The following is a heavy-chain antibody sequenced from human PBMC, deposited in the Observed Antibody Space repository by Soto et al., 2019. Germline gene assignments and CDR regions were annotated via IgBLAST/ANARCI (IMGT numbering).Heavy chain of an antibody. J-gene: IGHJ6*02. CDR3: AREGRQELSRYYYYGMDV. Sequence: GGSLRLSCAASGFTFSSYSMNWVRQAPGKGLEWVSSISSSSSYIYYADSVKGRFTISRDNAKNSLYLQMNSLRAEDTAVYYCAREGRQELSRYYYYGMDVWGQGTTVTVSS. V-gene: IGHV3-21*01. D-gene: IGHD1-7*01. CDR2: ISSSSSYI. CDR1: GFTFSSYS.